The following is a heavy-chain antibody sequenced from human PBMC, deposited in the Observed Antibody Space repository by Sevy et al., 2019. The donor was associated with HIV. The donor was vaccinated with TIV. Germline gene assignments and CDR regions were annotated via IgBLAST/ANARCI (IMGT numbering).Heavy chain of an antibody. CDR2: ISGSGGST. V-gene: IGHV3-23*01. CDR1: GFTFSSYA. J-gene: IGHJ3*02. D-gene: IGHD3-22*01. Sequence: GESLKISCAASGFTFSSYAMSWVRQAPGKGLEWVSAISGSGGSTYYADSVKGRFTISRDNSKNTRYLQMNRLRAEDRAVYYCGKEVGGYIAAAGTGWYDYYDSSGSGTGAFDIWGQGTMVTVSS. CDR3: GKEVGGYIAAAGTGWYDYYDSSGSGTGAFDI.